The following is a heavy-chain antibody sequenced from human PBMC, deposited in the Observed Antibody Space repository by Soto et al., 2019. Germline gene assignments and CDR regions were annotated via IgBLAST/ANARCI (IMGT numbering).Heavy chain of an antibody. CDR3: AKDLRTAIYYYYGMDV. CDR2: ISYDGSNK. J-gene: IGHJ6*02. Sequence: GGSLRLSCAASGFIFSSYGMHWVRQAPGKGLEWVAVISYDGSNKYYADSVKGRFTISRDNSKNTLYLQMNSLRAEDTAVYYCAKDLRTAIYYYYGMDVWGQGTTVTVSS. CDR1: GFIFSSYG. V-gene: IGHV3-30*18. D-gene: IGHD5-18*01.